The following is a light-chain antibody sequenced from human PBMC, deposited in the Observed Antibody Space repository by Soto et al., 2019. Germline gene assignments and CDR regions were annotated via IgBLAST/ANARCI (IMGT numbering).Light chain of an antibody. CDR2: GAS. CDR3: QQYGIPRWT. V-gene: IGKV3-20*01. CDR1: QSVSSSY. J-gene: IGKJ1*01. Sequence: EIVLTQSPGTLSLSPVERATLSCRASQSVSSSYLAGYQQKPGQATGILIYGASSRATVITDRFSGRGSGTDFALTIIRLEPEDFAVYYCQQYGIPRWTFGQGTKVESK.